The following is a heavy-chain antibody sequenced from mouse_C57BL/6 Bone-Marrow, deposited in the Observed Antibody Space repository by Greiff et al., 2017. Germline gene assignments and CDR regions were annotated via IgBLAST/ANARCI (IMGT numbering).Heavy chain of an antibody. J-gene: IGHJ1*03. CDR1: GYTFTSYW. CDR3: AGTVVAHWYFDV. V-gene: IGHV1-59*01. CDR2: IDPSDSYT. D-gene: IGHD1-1*01. Sequence: VQLQQPGAELVRPGTSVKLSCKASGYTFTSYWMHWVKQRPGQGLEWIGVIDPSDSYTNYNQKFKGKATLTVDTSSSTAYMPLSSLTSEDSAVYYCAGTVVAHWYFDVWGTGTTVTVSS.